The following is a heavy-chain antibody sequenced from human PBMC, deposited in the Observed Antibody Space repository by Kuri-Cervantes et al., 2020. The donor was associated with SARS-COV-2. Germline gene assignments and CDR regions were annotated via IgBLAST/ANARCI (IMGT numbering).Heavy chain of an antibody. CDR2: INHSGST. Sequence: SETLSLTCAVYGGSFSGYYWSWIRQPPGKGLEWIGEINHSGSTNYNPSLKSRVTISVDTSKNQFSLKLSSVTAAGTAVYYCARGVGAAVAGTLITIYYYYGMDAWGQGTTVTVSS. CDR3: ARGVGAAVAGTLITIYYYYGMDA. J-gene: IGHJ6*02. CDR1: GGSFSGYY. V-gene: IGHV4-34*01. D-gene: IGHD6-19*01.